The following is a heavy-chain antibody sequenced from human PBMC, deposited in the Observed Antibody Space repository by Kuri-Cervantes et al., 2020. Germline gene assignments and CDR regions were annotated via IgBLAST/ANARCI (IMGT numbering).Heavy chain of an antibody. Sequence: ASVKVSCKASGGTFSSYAISWVRQAPGQGLEWMGWISAYNGNTNYAQKLQGRVTMTTDTSTSTAYMELSRLRSDDTAVYYCASGIAGGGMDVWGQGTTVTVSS. J-gene: IGHJ6*02. CDR3: ASGIAGGGMDV. CDR1: GGTFSSYA. CDR2: ISAYNGNT. V-gene: IGHV1-18*01. D-gene: IGHD6-13*01.